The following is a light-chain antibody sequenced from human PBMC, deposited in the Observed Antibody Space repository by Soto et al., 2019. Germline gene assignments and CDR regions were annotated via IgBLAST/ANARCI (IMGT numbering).Light chain of an antibody. CDR3: QQYGSSLT. J-gene: IGKJ4*01. Sequence: EIVLTQSPGTLSLSPGERATLSCRASQSVSSSSYLAWYQQKPGQAPRLHIYGASSRATGIPDRFSGSGSGTDFTLTISRLEPEDFAVYYCQQYGSSLTFGGGTKVEIK. CDR1: QSVSSSSY. V-gene: IGKV3-20*01. CDR2: GAS.